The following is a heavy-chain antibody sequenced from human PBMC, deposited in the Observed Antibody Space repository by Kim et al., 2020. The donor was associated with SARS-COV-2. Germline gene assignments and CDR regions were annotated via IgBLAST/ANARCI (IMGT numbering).Heavy chain of an antibody. D-gene: IGHD4-17*01. CDR3: ARGLFTNSIHGDPGLDV. J-gene: IGHJ6*02. Sequence: GGSLRLSCAASGFTFSSYDMHWVRQATGKGLEWVSAIGTAGDTYYPGSVKGRFTISRENAKNSLYLQMNSLRAGDTAVYYCARGLFTNSIHGDPGLDVWGQGTTVTVSS. V-gene: IGHV3-13*01. CDR2: IGTAGDT. CDR1: GFTFSSYD.